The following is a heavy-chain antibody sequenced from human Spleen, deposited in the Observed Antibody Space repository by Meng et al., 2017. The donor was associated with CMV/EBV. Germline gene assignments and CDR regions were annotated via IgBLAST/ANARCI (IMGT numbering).Heavy chain of an antibody. CDR1: GASISSYY. V-gene: IGHV4-59*01. CDR3: AKFSATGAYYFGMDV. J-gene: IGHJ6*02. Sequence: SETLSLTCSVSGASISSYYWTWIRQPPGKGLEWIGCIYYSGSTNYNPSLKSRVTISVDTPKNQFSLRLTSVTAADTAVYYCAKFSATGAYYFGMDVWGQGTTVTVSS. CDR2: IYYSGST. D-gene: IGHD1-1*01.